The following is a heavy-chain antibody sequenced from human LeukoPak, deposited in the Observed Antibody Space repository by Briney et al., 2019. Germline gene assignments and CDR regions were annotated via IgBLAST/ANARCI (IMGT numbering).Heavy chain of an antibody. CDR3: ARDAFVAAAGTSWFDP. Sequence: GGSLRLSCAASGFTFSSYAMSWVRQAPGKGLEWVSDISGSGASTYYADSVKGRFTISRDNAKNSLYLQMNSLRAEDTAVYYCARDAFVAAAGTSWFDPWGQGTLVTVSS. J-gene: IGHJ5*02. CDR2: ISGSGAST. V-gene: IGHV3-23*01. D-gene: IGHD6-13*01. CDR1: GFTFSSYA.